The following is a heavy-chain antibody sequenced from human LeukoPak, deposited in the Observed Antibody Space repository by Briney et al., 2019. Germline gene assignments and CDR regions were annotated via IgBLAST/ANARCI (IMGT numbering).Heavy chain of an antibody. J-gene: IGHJ4*02. CDR2: IKQDGSEK. D-gene: IGHD5-24*01. CDR3: ARDFPDGYNYGFDYFDY. Sequence: PGGSLRLSCAASGFTFSSYWMSWVRQAPGKGLEWVANIKQDGSEKYYVDSVKGRFTISRDNAKNSLYLQMNSLRAEDTAVYYCARDFPDGYNYGFDYFDYWSQGTLVTVSS. CDR1: GFTFSSYW. V-gene: IGHV3-7*01.